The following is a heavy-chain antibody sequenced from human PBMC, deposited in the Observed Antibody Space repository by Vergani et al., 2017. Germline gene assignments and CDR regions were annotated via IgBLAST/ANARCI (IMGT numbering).Heavy chain of an antibody. D-gene: IGHD6-13*01. Sequence: QVQLVQSGAEVKKPGSSVKVSCKASGGTFSSYAISWVRQAPGQGLEWMGGIIPIFGTANYAQMFQGRVTITADESTSTAYMELSSLRSEDTAVYYCARSLVSAAGIRDYYYGMDVWGQGTTVTVSS. J-gene: IGHJ6*02. CDR2: IIPIFGTA. CDR3: ARSLVSAAGIRDYYYGMDV. V-gene: IGHV1-69*01. CDR1: GGTFSSYA.